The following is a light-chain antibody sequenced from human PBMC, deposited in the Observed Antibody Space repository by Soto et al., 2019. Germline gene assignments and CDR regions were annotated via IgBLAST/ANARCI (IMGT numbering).Light chain of an antibody. CDR2: EGT. Sequence: QSALTQPPSASGSPGQSVTISCTGTSSDIGGYNSVSWYQHSPGKAPKLILYEGTNRPPGVPDRFSGSKSGNTASLTVSGLQAEDEGDYYCSSYAGNHILAFGGGTKLTVL. CDR1: SSDIGGYNS. V-gene: IGLV2-8*01. CDR3: SSYAGNHILA. J-gene: IGLJ2*01.